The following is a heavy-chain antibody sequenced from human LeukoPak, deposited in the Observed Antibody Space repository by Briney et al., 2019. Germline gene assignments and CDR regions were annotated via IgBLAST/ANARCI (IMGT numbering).Heavy chain of an antibody. D-gene: IGHD3-22*01. CDR2: IYYSGST. Sequence: SETLSLTCTVSGGSISRYYWSWIRQPPGKGLEWIGYIYYSGSTNYNPSLTSRVTISVDTSKNQLSLNLSSVTAADTAVYYCARGNSYYDSSDYFPWESFPHWGQGTLVTVSS. J-gene: IGHJ1*01. V-gene: IGHV4-59*01. CDR3: ARGNSYYDSSDYFPWESFPH. CDR1: GGSISRYY.